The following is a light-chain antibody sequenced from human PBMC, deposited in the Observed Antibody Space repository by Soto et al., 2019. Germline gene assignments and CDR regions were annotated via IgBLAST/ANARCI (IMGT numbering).Light chain of an antibody. J-gene: IGLJ1*01. CDR3: LSFGRSSTYV. Sequence: QSVLTQPASVSGSPGQSVTISCTGTSSDVGAYNYVSWYQQHPGKAPKVMIYDVSNRPSGVSDRFSGSKSGNTAPLTISGRQAEDEDDYYCLSFGRSSTYVFGTGTKVTVL. CDR1: SSDVGAYNY. V-gene: IGLV2-14*01. CDR2: DVS.